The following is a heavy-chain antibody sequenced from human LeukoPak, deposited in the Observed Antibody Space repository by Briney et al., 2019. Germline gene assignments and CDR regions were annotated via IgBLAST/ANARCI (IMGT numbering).Heavy chain of an antibody. CDR2: ISTSGDRT. CDR1: GFTFSTYA. V-gene: IGHV3-23*01. J-gene: IGHJ4*02. Sequence: GGSLRLSCAASGFTFSTYAMTWVRQAPGKGLEWVSGISTSGDRTYYADSVKGRFTISRDNSKNTLYLQMNSLRAEDTAEYYCARSAVGTSCCTAVDYWGQGTPVTVSS. CDR3: ARSAVGTSCCTAVDY. D-gene: IGHD1-26*01.